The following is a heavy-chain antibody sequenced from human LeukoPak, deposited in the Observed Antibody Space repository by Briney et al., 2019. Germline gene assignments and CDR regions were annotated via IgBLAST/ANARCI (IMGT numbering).Heavy chain of an antibody. V-gene: IGHV3-23*01. J-gene: IGHJ4*02. Sequence: GGSLRLSCAASGFTFSSYGMSWVRQAPGKGLEWVSGISGSGGSTYQADSVKGRFTISRDNSKNTLYLQMNSLRAEDTAVYYCARSGYYRFDYWGQGTLVTVSS. CDR1: GFTFSSYG. CDR2: ISGSGGST. D-gene: IGHD3-22*01. CDR3: ARSGYYRFDY.